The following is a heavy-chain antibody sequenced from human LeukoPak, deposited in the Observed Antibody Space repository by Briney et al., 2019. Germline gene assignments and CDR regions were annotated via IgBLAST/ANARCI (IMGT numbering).Heavy chain of an antibody. CDR3: ARAVTAVTRGGLVFDY. CDR1: GLTFSSYA. Sequence: QPGGSLRLSCAASGLTFSSYAMNWVRQAPGKGLDWVALISSSGGTMYYADSVKGRFSISRDSAKNSLYLQMNSLRDEDTAVYYCARAVTAVTRGGLVFDYWGQGTLVTVSS. J-gene: IGHJ4*02. V-gene: IGHV3-48*02. CDR2: ISSSGGTM. D-gene: IGHD4-17*01.